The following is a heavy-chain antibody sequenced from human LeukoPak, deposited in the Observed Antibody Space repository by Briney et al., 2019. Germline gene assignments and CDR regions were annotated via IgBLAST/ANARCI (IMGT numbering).Heavy chain of an antibody. CDR1: GFTSSNYA. CDR2: ISYDGNNK. J-gene: IGHJ4*02. CDR3: AKTVYGDSFFFDY. D-gene: IGHD4-17*01. V-gene: IGHV3-30-3*02. Sequence: GGSLRLSCAASGFTSSNYAMHWVRQAPGKGLEWVAFISYDGNNKRYTESVKGRFTLSRDNSKNTLYLQMNSLRAEDTAVYYCAKTVYGDSFFFDYWGQGTLVTVSS.